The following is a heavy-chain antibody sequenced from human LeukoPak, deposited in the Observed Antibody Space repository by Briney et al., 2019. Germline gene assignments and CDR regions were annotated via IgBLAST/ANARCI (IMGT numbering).Heavy chain of an antibody. CDR3: ARVRGGRFTMVRGVISHYYYMDV. V-gene: IGHV6-1*01. CDR2: TYYRSKWYN. Sequence: SQTLSLTCAISGDSVSSNSAAWNWISQSPSTGLEWQGRTYYRSKWYNDYAESVKSRITINPHTSKNQFSLQLNSVTPEDTAVYYCARVRGGRFTMVRGVISHYYYMDVWGKGTTVTVSS. D-gene: IGHD3-10*01. CDR1: GDSVSSNSAA. J-gene: IGHJ6*03.